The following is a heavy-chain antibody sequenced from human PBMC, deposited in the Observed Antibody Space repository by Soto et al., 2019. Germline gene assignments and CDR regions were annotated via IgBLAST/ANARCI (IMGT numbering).Heavy chain of an antibody. CDR2: IIPIFGTA. V-gene: IGHV1-69*12. CDR3: AGTGFGGTYYYGMDV. Sequence: QVQLVQSGAEVKKPGSSVKVSCKASGGTFSSYAINWVRQAPGQGLEWMGGIIPIFGTADYAQKFQGRVTITADESTSTAYMELSGLGSEDTAVYYCAGTGFGGTYYYGMDVWGQGTTVTVSS. J-gene: IGHJ6*02. CDR1: GGTFSSYA. D-gene: IGHD3-10*01.